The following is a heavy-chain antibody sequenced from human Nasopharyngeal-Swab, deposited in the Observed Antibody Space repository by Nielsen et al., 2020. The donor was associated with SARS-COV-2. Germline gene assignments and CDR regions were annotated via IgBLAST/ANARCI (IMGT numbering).Heavy chain of an antibody. V-gene: IGHV3-33*01. CDR2: IWYDGSNK. CDR3: ARGDVVVPAASDY. CDR1: GFTFSSYG. J-gene: IGHJ4*02. Sequence: GGSLRLSCAASGFTFSSYGMHWVRQAPGKGLEWVAVIWYDGSNKYYADSVKGRFTISRDNSKNTLYLQMNSLRAEDTAVYYWARGDVVVPAASDYWGQGTLVTVSS. D-gene: IGHD2-2*01.